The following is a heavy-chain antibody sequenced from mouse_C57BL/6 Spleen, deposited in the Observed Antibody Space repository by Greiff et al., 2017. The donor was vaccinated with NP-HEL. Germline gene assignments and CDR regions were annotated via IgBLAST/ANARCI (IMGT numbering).Heavy chain of an antibody. CDR3: ARSDASDYFDY. J-gene: IGHJ2*01. D-gene: IGHD1-3*01. V-gene: IGHV1-64*01. CDR1: GYTFTSYW. Sequence: QVQLKQPGAELVKPGASVKLSCKASGYTFTSYWMHWVKQRPGQGLEWIGMIHPNSGSTNYNEKFKSKATLTVDKSSSTAYMQLSSLTSEDSAVYYCARSDASDYFDYWGQGTTLTVSS. CDR2: IHPNSGST.